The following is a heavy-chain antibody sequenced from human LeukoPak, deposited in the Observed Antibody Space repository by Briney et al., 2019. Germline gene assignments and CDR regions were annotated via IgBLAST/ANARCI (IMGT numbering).Heavy chain of an antibody. J-gene: IGHJ4*02. CDR2: INPSGGST. D-gene: IGHD3-22*01. CDR3: ARSQLAYYYDSSGYYEHDY. V-gene: IGHV1-46*01. CDR1: GYTFTSYY. Sequence: ASVKVSCKASGYTFTSYYMHWVRQAPGQGLEWMGIINPSGGSTSYAQKFQGRVTMTRDMSTSTVYMELSSPRSEDTAVYYCARSQLAYYYDSSGYYEHDYWGQGTLVTVSS.